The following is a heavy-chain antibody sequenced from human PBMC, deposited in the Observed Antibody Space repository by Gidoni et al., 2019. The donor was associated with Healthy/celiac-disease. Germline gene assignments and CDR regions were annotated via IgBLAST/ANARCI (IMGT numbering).Heavy chain of an antibody. CDR2: ISYDGSNK. CDR3: AKDHRGYFDY. CDR1: GFTFSRYG. Sequence: QVQLVESGGGVVQPGRSLRLSCAASGFTFSRYGMHWVRQAPGKGLEWVAVISYDGSNKYYADSVKGRFTISRDNSKNTLYLQMNSLRAEDTAVYYCAKDHRGYFDYWGQGTLVTVSS. V-gene: IGHV3-30*18. J-gene: IGHJ4*02.